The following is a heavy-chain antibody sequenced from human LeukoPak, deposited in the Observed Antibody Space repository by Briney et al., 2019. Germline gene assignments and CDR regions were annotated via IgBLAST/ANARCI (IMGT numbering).Heavy chain of an antibody. D-gene: IGHD2-15*01. V-gene: IGHV4-39*01. CDR2: VYYTGST. Sequence: PSETLSLTCTVSGYSIGSNTYYWAWIPQPPGEELEWIGRVYYTGSTHYIPSLKSRVTIYLDTSKNQFSMKMSSVTAADTAVYYCATQAAGGPLEFWGQGTLATVSS. J-gene: IGHJ4*02. CDR1: GYSIGSNTYY. CDR3: ATQAAGGPLEF.